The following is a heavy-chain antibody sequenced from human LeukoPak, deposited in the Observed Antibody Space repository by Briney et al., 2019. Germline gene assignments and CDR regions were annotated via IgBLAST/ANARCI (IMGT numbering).Heavy chain of an antibody. D-gene: IGHD3-9*01. CDR1: GGTFSSYA. CDR2: IIPIFGTA. CDR3: ARVVGYDILTGIYYYYMDV. J-gene: IGHJ6*03. Sequence: SVKVSCKASGGTFSSYAISWVRQAPGQGLEWMGGIIPIFGTANYAQKFQGRVTITADESTSTAYMELSSLRSEDTAVYYCARVVGYDILTGIYYYYMDVWGKGTTVTISS. V-gene: IGHV1-69*13.